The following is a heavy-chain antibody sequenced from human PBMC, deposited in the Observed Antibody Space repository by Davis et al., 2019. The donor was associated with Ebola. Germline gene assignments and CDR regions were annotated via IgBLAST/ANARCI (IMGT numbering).Heavy chain of an antibody. Sequence: GESLKISCAASGFTFSDYYMSWIRQAPGKGLEWVSYISSSGSTIYYADSVKGRFTISRDNAKNSLYLQMNSLRAEDTAVYYCARVSCAEVVPAACYYYYYYMDVWGKGTTVTVSS. CDR2: ISSSGSTI. CDR1: GFTFSDYY. J-gene: IGHJ6*03. CDR3: ARVSCAEVVPAACYYYYYYMDV. V-gene: IGHV3-11*04. D-gene: IGHD2-2*01.